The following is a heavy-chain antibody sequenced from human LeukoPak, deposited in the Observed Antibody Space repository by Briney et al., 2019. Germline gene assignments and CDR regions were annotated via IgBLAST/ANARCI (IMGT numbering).Heavy chain of an antibody. Sequence: SGGSLRLSCAASGFTVSSNYMSWVRQAPGKGLEWVSVIYSGGSTYYADSVKGRFTISRDNSKNTLYLQMNSLRAEDTAVFYCARGPYCSGGTCYSLGEFDPWGQGTLVTVSS. J-gene: IGHJ5*02. CDR2: IYSGGST. CDR3: ARGPYCSGGTCYSLGEFDP. D-gene: IGHD2-15*01. V-gene: IGHV3-53*01. CDR1: GFTVSSNY.